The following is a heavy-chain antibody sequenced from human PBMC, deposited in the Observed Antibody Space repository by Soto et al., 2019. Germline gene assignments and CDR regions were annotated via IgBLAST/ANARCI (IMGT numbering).Heavy chain of an antibody. Sequence: QDQLVQSGPEVKKPGASVKVSCKASGYTFTNYGVSWVRQAPGQGLGWMGWISTNDGRTNFARKFQGRVTMTTDTHTATVYMELRSLRTDDTAIYYCARDCYCTSPSETYCGDVFDVWGQGTMVTVSS. CDR3: ARDCYCTSPSETYCGDVFDV. V-gene: IGHV1-18*01. CDR2: ISTNDGRT. D-gene: IGHD2-21*01. J-gene: IGHJ3*01. CDR1: GYTFTNYG.